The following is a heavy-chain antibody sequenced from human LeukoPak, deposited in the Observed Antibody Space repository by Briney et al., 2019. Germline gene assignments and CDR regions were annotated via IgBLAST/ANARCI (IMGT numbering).Heavy chain of an antibody. J-gene: IGHJ3*02. CDR1: GYTLTELS. CDR3: ARVQGRISAWGAFDI. CDR2: FDPEDGET. D-gene: IGHD3-16*01. V-gene: IGHV1-24*01. Sequence: GASVKVSCKVSGYTLTELSMHWVRQAPGKGLEWMGGFDPEDGETIYAQKFQGRVTMTEDTSTDTAYMELSSLRSDDTAVYYCARVQGRISAWGAFDIWGQGTEVTVSS.